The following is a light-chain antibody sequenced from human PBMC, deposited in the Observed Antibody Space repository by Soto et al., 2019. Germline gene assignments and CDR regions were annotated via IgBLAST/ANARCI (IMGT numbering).Light chain of an antibody. CDR2: LGS. CDR3: MQGLENLT. V-gene: IGKV2-28*01. J-gene: IGKJ5*01. CDR1: HSLLYSNAYNY. Sequence: EIVMSQSPLSLSVTPGEPASFSFRSSHSLLYSNAYNYLDWYLQKPGQSPQLLIYLGSHRASGVPDRFSGSGSGTNFTLKISRVEAEDVGVYYCMQGLENLTFGQGTRLEI.